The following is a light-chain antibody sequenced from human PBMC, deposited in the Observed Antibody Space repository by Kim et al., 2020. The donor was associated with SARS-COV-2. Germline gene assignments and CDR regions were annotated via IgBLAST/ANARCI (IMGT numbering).Light chain of an antibody. V-gene: IGLV6-57*01. J-gene: IGLJ3*02. CDR2: ENN. CDR1: SGNIASTS. Sequence: GKTVTISCTRSSGNIASTSVQWYQQRPGSSPTTVIYENNQRPSGVPDRFSGSIDTSSNSASLTISGLKTEDEADFYCQSSDSSYWVFGGGTKLTVL. CDR3: QSSDSSYWV.